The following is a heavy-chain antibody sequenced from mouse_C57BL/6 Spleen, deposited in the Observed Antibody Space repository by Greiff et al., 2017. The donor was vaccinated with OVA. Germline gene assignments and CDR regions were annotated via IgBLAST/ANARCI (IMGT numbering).Heavy chain of an antibody. CDR3: SIYYGNCYAMDY. CDR2: ISYDGSN. D-gene: IGHD2-1*01. J-gene: IGHJ4*01. CDR1: GYSITSGYY. Sequence: EVQLQESGPGLVKPSQSLSLTCSVTGYSITSGYYWNWIRQFPGNKLEWMGYISYDGSNNYNPSLKNRISITRDTSKNQFFLTLNSVTTEDTAAYYCSIYYGNCYAMDYWGQGTSVTVSS. V-gene: IGHV3-6*01.